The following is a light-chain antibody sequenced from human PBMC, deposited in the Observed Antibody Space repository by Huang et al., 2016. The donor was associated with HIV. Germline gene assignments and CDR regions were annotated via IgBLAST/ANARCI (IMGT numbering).Light chain of an antibody. CDR1: QSLLHNIGYDY. J-gene: IGKJ4*01. CDR3: MQALQIPLT. Sequence: DIVMTQSPLSLPVTPGEAAPISCRSSQSLLHNIGYDYLDWYVQKPGQPPKLLIYLGFNRAAGVPDRFSGSGSGTNFTLKITRVEAEDVGVYYCMQALQIPLTFGGGTKVEIK. V-gene: IGKV2-28*01. CDR2: LGF.